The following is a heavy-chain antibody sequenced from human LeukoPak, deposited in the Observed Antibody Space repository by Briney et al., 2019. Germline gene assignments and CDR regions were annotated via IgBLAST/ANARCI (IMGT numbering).Heavy chain of an antibody. CDR3: VRAYIVVVTASQTEYFQH. D-gene: IGHD2-21*02. CDR2: IKCGGSEK. CDR1: GFTFNNSW. J-gene: IGHJ1*01. Sequence: GGSLRLSCAASGFTFNNSWMHWVCQAPEKGQEWVADIKCGGSEKYYVDSVKGRLTLSRDNAKNSLYLQVNSLRGEDMTVYYCVRAYIVVVTASQTEYFQHWGQGTLVTVSS. V-gene: IGHV3-52*02.